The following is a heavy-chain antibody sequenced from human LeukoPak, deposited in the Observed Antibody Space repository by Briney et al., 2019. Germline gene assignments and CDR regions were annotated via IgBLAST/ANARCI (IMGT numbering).Heavy chain of an antibody. D-gene: IGHD3-22*01. CDR1: GGSISSSSYY. CDR3: ATQDKGYDSSGYYYDPDAFDI. Sequence: SETLSLTCTVSGGSISSSSYYWGWIRQPPGKGLEWIGSIYYSGCTYYNPSLKSRVTISVDTSKNQFSLKLSSVTAADTAVYYCATQDKGYDSSGYYYDPDAFDIWGQGTMVTVSS. CDR2: IYYSGCT. V-gene: IGHV4-39*01. J-gene: IGHJ3*02.